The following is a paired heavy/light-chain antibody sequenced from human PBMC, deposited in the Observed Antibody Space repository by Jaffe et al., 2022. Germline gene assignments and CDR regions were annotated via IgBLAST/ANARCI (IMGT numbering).Heavy chain of an antibody. V-gene: IGHV3-23*01. CDR3: AKDLTGDCLGVFDF. CDR2: ISGPGGTT. CDR1: GFMFGSYA. D-gene: IGHD3-9*01. J-gene: IGHJ3*01. Sequence: EVQLLESGGGLVQPGGSLRLSCAASGFMFGSYAMGWVRQAPGQGLQWVSVISGPGGTTHYADSVKGRSTISRDNSKNTLYLQMNSLRAEDTAVYYCAKDLTGDCLGVFDFWGQGTKVTVSS.
Light chain of an antibody. J-gene: IGKJ4*01. CDR2: WAS. V-gene: IGKV4-1*01. CDR3: QQYYDTPYT. Sequence: DIVMTQSPDSLAVSLGERATINCKSSQSVLYSSINKNFLAWYQQKPGQPPKLLIYWASTRESGVPDRFSGRGSGTDFTLTISSLQAEDVAVYYCQQYYDTPYTFGGGTKVEIK. CDR1: QSVLYSSINKNF.